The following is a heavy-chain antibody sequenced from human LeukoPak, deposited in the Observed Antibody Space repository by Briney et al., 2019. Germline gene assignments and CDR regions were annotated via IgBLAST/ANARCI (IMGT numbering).Heavy chain of an antibody. D-gene: IGHD3-22*01. Sequence: SVTVSCKASGGTFSSYAISWVRQAPGQGLEWMGGIIPIFGTANYAQKFQGRVTMTRDTSTSTVYMELSSLRSEDTAVYYCARGPYYYDSNYWGQGTLVTVSS. CDR3: ARGPYYYDSNY. CDR2: IIPIFGTA. V-gene: IGHV1-69*05. CDR1: GGTFSSYA. J-gene: IGHJ4*02.